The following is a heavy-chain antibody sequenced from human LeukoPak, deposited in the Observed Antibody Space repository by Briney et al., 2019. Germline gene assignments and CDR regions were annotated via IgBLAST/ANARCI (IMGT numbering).Heavy chain of an antibody. CDR2: MNPNSGNT. Sequence: ASVKVSCKASGYTFTSYDINWVRQAPGQGLEWMGWMNPNSGNTGYAQKFQGRVTMTRNTSISTAYMELSSLRSEDTAVYYCARGGAGTYYDFWSGYYFSSYSNWFDPWGQGTLVTVSS. J-gene: IGHJ5*02. D-gene: IGHD3-3*01. CDR1: GYTFTSYD. CDR3: ARGGAGTYYDFWSGYYFSSYSNWFDP. V-gene: IGHV1-8*01.